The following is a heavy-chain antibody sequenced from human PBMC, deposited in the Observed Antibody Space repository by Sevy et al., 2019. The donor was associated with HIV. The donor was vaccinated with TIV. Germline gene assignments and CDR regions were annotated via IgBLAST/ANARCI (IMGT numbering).Heavy chain of an antibody. CDR3: ARDPSGNYLTPHYRDYYGLDV. V-gene: IGHV1-8*01. D-gene: IGHD1-7*01. Sequence: ASVKVSCKTSGYTFSSHDINWVRQAPGHGLEWMGWMNPNNGNTGYVQKFQDRVTMTRDSSIATACMELRGLTSDDTAVYYGARDPSGNYLTPHYRDYYGLDVWGQGTAVTVSS. J-gene: IGHJ6*02. CDR2: MNPNNGNT. CDR1: GYTFSSHD.